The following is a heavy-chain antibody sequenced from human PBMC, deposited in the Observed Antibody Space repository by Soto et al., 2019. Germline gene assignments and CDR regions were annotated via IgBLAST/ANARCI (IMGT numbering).Heavy chain of an antibody. CDR1: GGSISSSNYY. V-gene: IGHV4-39*01. J-gene: IGHJ3*02. D-gene: IGHD3-16*01. CDR2: IYYSGST. CDR3: ASPTLGAFDI. Sequence: QLQLQESGPGLVKPSETLSLTCTVSGGSISSSNYYWGWIRQPPGKGLEWIGSIYYSGSTSYNSSLKSRVTISVYTSNNQFSLRLSSVTAADTAVYYCASPTLGAFDIWGQGTMVAVSS.